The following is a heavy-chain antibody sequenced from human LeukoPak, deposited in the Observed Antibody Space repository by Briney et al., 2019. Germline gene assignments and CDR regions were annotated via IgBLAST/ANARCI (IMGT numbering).Heavy chain of an antibody. D-gene: IGHD6-13*01. J-gene: IGHJ4*02. CDR1: GFTFSSYA. CDR2: ISYDGSNK. V-gene: IGHV3-30-3*01. Sequence: GGSLRLSCAASGFTFSSYAMHWVRQAPGKGLEWVAVISYDGSNKYYADSVKGRFTISRDNSKNTLYLQMNSLRAKDTAVYYCARDGSSSWYFDYWGQGTLVTVSS. CDR3: ARDGSSSWYFDY.